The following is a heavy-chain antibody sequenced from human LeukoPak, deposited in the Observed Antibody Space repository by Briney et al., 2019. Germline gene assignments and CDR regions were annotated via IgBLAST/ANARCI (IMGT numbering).Heavy chain of an antibody. CDR3: ARGQGATVPQVGKNWLDP. J-gene: IGHJ5*02. Sequence: PPETLSLTCAVYIDSFSNYHWNWIRQTPAKGMEWIGEVNESGGTNISPSLRSRVILSVDTSKNQFSLKLISATVADTAIYYCARGQGATVPQVGKNWLDPWGQGTRVTVSS. CDR2: VNESGGT. CDR1: IDSFSNYH. D-gene: IGHD1-26*01. V-gene: IGHV4-34*01.